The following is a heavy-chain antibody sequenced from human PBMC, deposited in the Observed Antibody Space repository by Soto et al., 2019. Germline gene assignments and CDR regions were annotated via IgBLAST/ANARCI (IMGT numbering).Heavy chain of an antibody. CDR3: ARIRYSSSSSPWFEP. V-gene: IGHV4-59*01. Sequence: QVQLQESGPGLVKPSETLSLTCTVSGGSISSYYWSWIRQPPGKGLEWIGYIYYSGSTNYNPSLKRRVTISVDTSKNQFSLKLSSVTAADTAVYYCARIRYSSSSSPWFEPWGQGTLVTVSS. CDR2: IYYSGST. CDR1: GGSISSYY. J-gene: IGHJ5*02. D-gene: IGHD6-6*01.